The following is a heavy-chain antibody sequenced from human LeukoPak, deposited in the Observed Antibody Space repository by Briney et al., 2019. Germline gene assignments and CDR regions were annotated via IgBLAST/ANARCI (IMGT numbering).Heavy chain of an antibody. Sequence: GESLKISCKGSGYTFTSYWIGWVRQMPGKGLEWMGIIYPGDSDTRYSPSFQGQVTMSVDRSITTAYLQWSSLKASDTAIYYCARKTGGSGTYKGVFDIRGQGTMVTVSS. J-gene: IGHJ3*02. CDR3: ARKTGGSGTYKGVFDI. CDR2: IYPGDSDT. D-gene: IGHD3-10*01. V-gene: IGHV5-51*01. CDR1: GYTFTSYW.